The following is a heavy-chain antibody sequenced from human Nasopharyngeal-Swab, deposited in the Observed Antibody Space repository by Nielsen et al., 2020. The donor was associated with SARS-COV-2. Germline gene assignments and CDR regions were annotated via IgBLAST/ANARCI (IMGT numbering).Heavy chain of an antibody. V-gene: IGHV2-5*02. CDR3: AHRAVTTGYYYGMDV. CDR2: IYWDDDK. Sequence: SAPTLVKPTQTLTLTCTFSGFALSTSGVGVGWIRQPPGKALEWLALIYWDDDKRYSPSLKSRLTITKDTSKNQVVLTMTHMVPVDPAPYYCAHRAVTTGYYYGMDVWGQGTTVTVSS. D-gene: IGHD4-17*01. CDR1: GFALSTSGVG. J-gene: IGHJ6*02.